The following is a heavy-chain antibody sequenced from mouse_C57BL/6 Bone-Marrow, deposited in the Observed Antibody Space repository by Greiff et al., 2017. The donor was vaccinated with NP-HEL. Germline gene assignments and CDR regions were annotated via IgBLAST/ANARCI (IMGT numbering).Heavy chain of an antibody. CDR2: ITSTSVIT. Sequence: QVQLKESRAELVKPGASVQLSCNASGYTFTSSWMRWVKRRPGQGLALIGMITSTSVITNYNEKFKSKATLTVDKSSSTAYMQLSSLTSEDSAVYYCATSRRFAYWGQGTLVIVSA. CDR1: GYTFTSSW. V-gene: IGHV1-64*01. CDR3: ATSRRFAY. J-gene: IGHJ3*01.